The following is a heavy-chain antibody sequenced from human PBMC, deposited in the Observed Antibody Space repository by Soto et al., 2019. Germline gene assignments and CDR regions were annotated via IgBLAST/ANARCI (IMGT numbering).Heavy chain of an antibody. CDR2: ISAYNGNT. CDR3: ARDTLRSNRDKYYYDSSGYPQRLGMDA. CDR1: GYTFTSYG. V-gene: IGHV1-18*01. J-gene: IGHJ6*02. Sequence: GASVKVSCKASGYTFTSYGISWVRQAPGQGLEWMGWISAYNGNTNYAQKLQGRVTMTTDTSTSTAYMELRSLRSDDTAAYYCARDTLRSNRDKYYYDSSGYPQRLGMDAWGQGTTVTVSS. D-gene: IGHD3-22*01.